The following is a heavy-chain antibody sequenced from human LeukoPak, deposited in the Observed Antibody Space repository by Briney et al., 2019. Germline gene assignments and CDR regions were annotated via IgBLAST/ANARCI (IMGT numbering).Heavy chain of an antibody. V-gene: IGHV3-23*01. CDR3: AKGWELLPGNYYFDY. CDR1: GFTFSSYA. Sequence: GGSLRLSCAASGFTFSSYAMSWVRQAPGKGLEWVSAISGSGGSTYYADSVKGRFTISRDNSKNTLYLQMNSLRAEDTAVYYCAKGWELLPGNYYFDYWGQGTLVTASS. J-gene: IGHJ4*02. D-gene: IGHD1-26*01. CDR2: ISGSGGST.